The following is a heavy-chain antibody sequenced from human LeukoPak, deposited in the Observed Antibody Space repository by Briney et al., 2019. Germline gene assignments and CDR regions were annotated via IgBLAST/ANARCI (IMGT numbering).Heavy chain of an antibody. J-gene: IGHJ5*02. CDR3: ARAAYSSSGWYNWFDP. CDR2: INPSGGST. V-gene: IGHV1-46*01. CDR1: GYSFTSYW. D-gene: IGHD6-6*01. Sequence: GESLKISCKGSGYSFTSYWIGWVRQMPGKGLEWMGIINPSGGSTSYAQKFQGRVTMTRDTSTSTVYMELSSLRSEDTAVYYCARAAYSSSGWYNWFDPWGQGTLVTVSS.